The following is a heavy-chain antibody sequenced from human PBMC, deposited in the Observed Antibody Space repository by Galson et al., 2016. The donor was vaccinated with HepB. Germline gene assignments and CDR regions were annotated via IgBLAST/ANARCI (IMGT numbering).Heavy chain of an antibody. Sequence: SLRLSCAASGFTFSGYAMTWVRQAPGKGLEWVSSISGSSDSTYYAGSVKGRFTISRDNSKNTLFLQMHSLRAEDTAVYYCAKPAGDSSSSLPSFLRFYYYGMDIWGQGTTVTVSS. CDR1: GFTFSGYA. D-gene: IGHD3-22*01. V-gene: IGHV3-23*01. J-gene: IGHJ6*02. CDR3: AKPAGDSSSSLPSFLRFYYYGMDI. CDR2: ISGSSDST.